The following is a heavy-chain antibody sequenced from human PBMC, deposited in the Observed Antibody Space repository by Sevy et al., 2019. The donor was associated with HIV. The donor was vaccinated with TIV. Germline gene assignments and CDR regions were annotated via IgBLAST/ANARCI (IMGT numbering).Heavy chain of an antibody. CDR1: GFTFNTHV. CDR2: ISGFSNT. CDR3: AKVLNPALEAMMEVTVRSLKGFDV. J-gene: IGHJ3*01. V-gene: IGHV3-23*01. D-gene: IGHD3-22*01. Sequence: GGSQRLSCVASGFTFNTHVMNWVRQAPGKGLEWVSSISGFSNTYYVDSVRGRFTISRDNAKNTLYLQMNSLRADDTAVYYCAKVLNPALEAMMEVTVRSLKGFDVWGQGTMVTVSS.